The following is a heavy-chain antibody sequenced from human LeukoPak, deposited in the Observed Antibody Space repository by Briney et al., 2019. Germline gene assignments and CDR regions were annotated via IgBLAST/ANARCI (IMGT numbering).Heavy chain of an antibody. CDR1: GYTFTSYA. CDR3: ARDHYYDSSGYYPHFDY. Sequence: ASVKVSCKASGYTFTSYAMHWVRQAPGQRLEWMGWINAGNGNTKYSQKFQGRVTITRDTSASTAYMELSSLRSEDTAVYHCARDHYYDSSGYYPHFDYWGQGTLVTVSS. D-gene: IGHD3-22*01. J-gene: IGHJ4*02. CDR2: INAGNGNT. V-gene: IGHV1-3*01.